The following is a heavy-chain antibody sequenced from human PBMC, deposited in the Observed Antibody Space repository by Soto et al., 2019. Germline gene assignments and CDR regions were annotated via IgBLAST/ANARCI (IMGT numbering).Heavy chain of an antibody. CDR1: GFTFSTSG. D-gene: IGHD3-22*01. CDR3: AKDLGYHDSSGYYPFEY. J-gene: IGHJ4*02. V-gene: IGHV3-30*18. CDR2: ISYDGYSK. Sequence: GGSLRLSCAAPGFTFSTSGMHWFRQAPGKGLEWVSFISYDGYSKYYTDSVKGRFSISRDNSKNTLYLQMNGLRVEDTAVFYCAKDLGYHDSSGYYPFEYWGQGTLVTVSS.